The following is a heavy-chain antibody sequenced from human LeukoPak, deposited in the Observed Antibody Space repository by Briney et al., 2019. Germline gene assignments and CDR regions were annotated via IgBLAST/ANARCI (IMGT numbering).Heavy chain of an antibody. Sequence: PGGSLRLSCAASGFTLSDHYMDWVRQAPGKGLEWVARTRNKANSYSIEYAASVNGRFTISRDDSKNSVYLQMNSLKIEDMAVYYCARGHKGFDYWGQGTLVTVSS. CDR2: TRNKANSYSI. CDR3: ARGHKGFDY. CDR1: GFTLSDHY. V-gene: IGHV3-72*01. J-gene: IGHJ4*02.